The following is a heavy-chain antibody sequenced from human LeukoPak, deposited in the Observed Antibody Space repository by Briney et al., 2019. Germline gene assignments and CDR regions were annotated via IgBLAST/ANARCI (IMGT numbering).Heavy chain of an antibody. D-gene: IGHD2-21*02. V-gene: IGHV1-18*01. CDR1: GYTFTSYG. J-gene: IGHJ6*03. CDR2: ISGYNGNT. Sequence: VASVKVSCKASGYTFTSYGISWVRQAPGQGLEWMGWISGYNGNTNYAQKLQGRVTMTTDTSTSTAYMELRSLRSDDTAVYYCARDRVVRKVVVTAIGMDVWGKGTTVTVSS. CDR3: ARDRVVRKVVVTAIGMDV.